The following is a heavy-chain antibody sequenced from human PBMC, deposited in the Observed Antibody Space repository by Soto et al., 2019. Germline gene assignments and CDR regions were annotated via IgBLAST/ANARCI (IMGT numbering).Heavy chain of an antibody. D-gene: IGHD3-16*02. V-gene: IGHV3-15*01. CDR2: IKSETDGGTT. J-gene: IGHJ4*02. CDR3: TTYDYFWGNSRIRWAY. CDR1: GFPFSLAW. Sequence: PGGSLRLSCAASGFPFSLAWMSWVRQAPGEGLEWVARIKSETDGGTTDYAAPVEGRFTISRDDSKNTLDPQMSNLKTDDTAVYYCTTYDYFWGNSRIRWAYWGQGALVTVSS.